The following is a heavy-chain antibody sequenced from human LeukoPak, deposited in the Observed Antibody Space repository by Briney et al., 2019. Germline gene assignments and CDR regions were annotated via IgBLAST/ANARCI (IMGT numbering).Heavy chain of an antibody. CDR2: IYWDDDK. CDR1: GFSLSTSGVG. V-gene: IGHV2-5*02. D-gene: IGHD3-16*02. CDR3: AHVAFGGVIVSYFDY. Sequence: SGPTLVNPTQTLTLTCTFSGFSLSTSGVGVGWIRQPPGKALEWLAPIYWDDDKRYSPSLKNRLTITKDTSKNQVVLTMTNIDPVDTATYYCAHVAFGGVIVSYFDYWGQGTLVTVSS. J-gene: IGHJ4*02.